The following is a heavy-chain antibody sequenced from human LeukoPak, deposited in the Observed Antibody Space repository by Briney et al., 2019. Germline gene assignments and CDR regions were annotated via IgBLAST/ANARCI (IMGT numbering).Heavy chain of an antibody. CDR1: GFTFSSYA. Sequence: QAGGSLRLSCAASGFTFSSYAMSWVRQAPGKGLEWVSYISSSSSTIYYADSVKGRFTISRDNAKNSLYLQMNSLRAEDTAVYYCARDRSSGWYDPANFDYWGQGTLVTVSS. V-gene: IGHV3-48*01. J-gene: IGHJ4*02. CDR3: ARDRSSGWYDPANFDY. D-gene: IGHD6-19*01. CDR2: ISSSSSTI.